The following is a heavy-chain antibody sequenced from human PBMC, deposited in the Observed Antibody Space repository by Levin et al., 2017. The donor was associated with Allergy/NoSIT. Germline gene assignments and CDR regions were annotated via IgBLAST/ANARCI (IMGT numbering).Heavy chain of an antibody. J-gene: IGHJ6*02. D-gene: IGHD4-17*01. V-gene: IGHV4-39*07. CDR1: GGSISSSSYY. CDR3: ARDYGDYSRYYYYGLDV. Sequence: SQTLSLTCSISGGSISSSSYYWGWIRQPPGKGLEWIGSINYSGSTYYNPSLKSRVTISIDMSKNQVSLKLGSVTGADTAAYYCARDYGDYSRYYYYGLDVWGQGTTVTVSS. CDR2: INYSGST.